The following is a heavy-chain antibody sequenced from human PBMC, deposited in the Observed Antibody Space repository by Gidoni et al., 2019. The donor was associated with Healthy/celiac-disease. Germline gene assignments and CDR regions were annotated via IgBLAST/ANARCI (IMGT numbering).Heavy chain of an antibody. CDR3: ARERNDAFDI. J-gene: IGHJ3*02. Sequence: QVQLVESGGGVVQPGRSLRLSCAASGFTFSNYGMPWVRQGPGKGLVWVAVIWYDGSNKYYADSVKGRFTISRDNSKNTLYLQMNSLRAEDTAVYYCARERNDAFDIWGQGTMVTVSS. CDR1: GFTFSNYG. CDR2: IWYDGSNK. V-gene: IGHV3-33*01.